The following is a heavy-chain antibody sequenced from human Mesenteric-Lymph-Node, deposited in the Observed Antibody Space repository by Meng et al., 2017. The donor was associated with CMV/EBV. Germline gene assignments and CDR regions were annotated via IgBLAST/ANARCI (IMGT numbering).Heavy chain of an antibody. CDR2: INHSGST. D-gene: IGHD3-9*01. V-gene: IGHV4-34*01. CDR3: ARGSSYDILTGYFDY. CDR1: GGSFSGYY. J-gene: IGHJ4*02. Sequence: QVLFHQWGGGLLTPSETLSVTCAVYGGSFSGYYWNWIRQSPEKGLKWIGEINHSGSTTYNPSFTSRIIISVDTSTNQISLNMSSVTAADTAVYYCARGSSYDILTGYFDYWGQGALVTVSS.